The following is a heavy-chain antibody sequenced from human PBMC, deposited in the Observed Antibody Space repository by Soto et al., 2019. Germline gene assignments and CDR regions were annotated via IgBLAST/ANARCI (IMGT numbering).Heavy chain of an antibody. Sequence: ASVKGSCNASGYTFSTYGINWVRQAPGQGLEWMGWSTGSNSRQKYAEKFQGRVTMTTYPYTRTVYMEVRSRRSDDTAVYYCAKDLRVISSWSREGYYYGMDVWGQGTTATVAS. CDR3: AKDLRVISSWSREGYYYGMDV. D-gene: IGHD3-3*02. J-gene: IGHJ6*02. CDR1: GYTFSTYG. V-gene: IGHV1-18*01. CDR2: STGSNSRQ.